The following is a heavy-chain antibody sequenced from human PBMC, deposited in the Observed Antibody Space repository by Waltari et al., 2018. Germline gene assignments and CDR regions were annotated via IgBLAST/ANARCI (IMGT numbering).Heavy chain of an antibody. CDR1: GDSSSGSFW. CDR3: ARDRGRGLYLDS. J-gene: IGHJ4*02. D-gene: IGHD5-12*01. CDR2: IHGSGRI. V-gene: IGHV4-4*02. Sequence: QVQLQESGPGLVKPSGTLSVTCAVSGDSSSGSFWWSWVSHTPGKGLWWIGQIHGSGRINYNPSLESRVTVSRDTSNNQFSLKLTSATAADTAVYFCARDRGRGLYLDSWGQGILVTVSP.